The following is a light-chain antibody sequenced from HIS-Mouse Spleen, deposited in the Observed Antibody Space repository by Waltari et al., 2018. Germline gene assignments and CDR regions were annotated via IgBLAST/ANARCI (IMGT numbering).Light chain of an antibody. CDR2: DDR. CDR3: QVWDSSSDHVV. CDR1: TSGSKS. V-gene: IGLV3-21*03. Sequence: SYVLTLPRSVSVAPGKTARITCGGNTSGSKSVHWYQQKPGPAPMLVVYDDRDRPSGIPERFSGSNSGNTATLTISRVEAGDEADYYCQVWDSSSDHVVFGGGTKLTVL. J-gene: IGLJ2*01.